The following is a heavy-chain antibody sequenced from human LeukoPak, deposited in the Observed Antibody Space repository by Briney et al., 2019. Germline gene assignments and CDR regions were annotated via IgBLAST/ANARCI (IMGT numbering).Heavy chain of an antibody. J-gene: IGHJ4*02. CDR3: ARAIFGVVLWFDY. CDR1: GGSISSSSYY. Sequence: KSSETLSPTCTVSGGSISSSSYYWGWIRQPPGKGLEWIGSIYYSGSTYYNPSLKSRVTISVDTSKNQFSLKLSSVTAADTAVYYCARAIFGVVLWFDYWGQGTLVTVSS. V-gene: IGHV4-39*07. CDR2: IYYSGST. D-gene: IGHD3-3*01.